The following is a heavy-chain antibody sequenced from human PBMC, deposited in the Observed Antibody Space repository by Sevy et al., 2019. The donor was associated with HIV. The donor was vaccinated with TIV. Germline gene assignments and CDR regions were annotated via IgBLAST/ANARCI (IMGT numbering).Heavy chain of an antibody. Sequence: ASVKVSCKASGYSFTSSGISWVRQAPGQGLEWMGWISTYNANPNYAQKLQGRVTMTTDTSTSTVYMGLRSLTSDDTAVYYCARDTARLDYWGQGTLVTVSS. D-gene: IGHD5-18*01. CDR1: GYSFTSSG. CDR2: ISTYNANP. CDR3: ARDTARLDY. J-gene: IGHJ4*02. V-gene: IGHV1-18*01.